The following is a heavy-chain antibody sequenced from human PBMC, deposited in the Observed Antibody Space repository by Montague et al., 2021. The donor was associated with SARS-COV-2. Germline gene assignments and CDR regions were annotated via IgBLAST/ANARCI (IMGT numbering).Heavy chain of an antibody. Sequence: SETLSLTCTVSGGSISNYYWSWIRQPPGEGLEWIGYIYYSGSTNYNPSLKSRVTISVDTSKNQFSLKLSSVTAADTAVYYCARRAYSSSWYYFDYWGQGTLVTVSS. CDR3: ARRAYSSSWYYFDY. CDR2: IYYSGST. J-gene: IGHJ4*02. CDR1: GGSISNYY. V-gene: IGHV4-59*08. D-gene: IGHD6-13*01.